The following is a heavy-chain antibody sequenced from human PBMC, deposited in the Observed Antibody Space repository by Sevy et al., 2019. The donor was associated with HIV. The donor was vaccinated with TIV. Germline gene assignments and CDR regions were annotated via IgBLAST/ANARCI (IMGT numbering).Heavy chain of an antibody. Sequence: GGSLRLSCAASGFTFSSYSMNWVRQAPGKGLEWVSSISSSSSYIYYADSVKGRFTICRDNAKDSLYLQMNSLRAEDTAVYYCARDSIAVAGARKYDYWGQGTLVTVSS. CDR3: ARDSIAVAGARKYDY. J-gene: IGHJ4*02. CDR2: ISSSSSYI. V-gene: IGHV3-21*01. CDR1: GFTFSSYS. D-gene: IGHD6-19*01.